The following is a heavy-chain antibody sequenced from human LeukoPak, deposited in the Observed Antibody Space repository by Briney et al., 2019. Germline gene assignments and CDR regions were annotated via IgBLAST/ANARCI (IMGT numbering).Heavy chain of an antibody. V-gene: IGHV3-7*01. J-gene: IGHJ3*02. Sequence: PGGSLRLSCAASGFTFSSYWMTWVRHAPGKGLEWVANIKQDGSAKYYVDSVKGRFTISRDNAKNSLYLQVNSLRAEDTAVYYCARPQSGTYHDAFDIWGQGTMVTVSS. CDR2: IKQDGSAK. CDR3: ARPQSGTYHDAFDI. CDR1: GFTFSSYW. D-gene: IGHD1-26*01.